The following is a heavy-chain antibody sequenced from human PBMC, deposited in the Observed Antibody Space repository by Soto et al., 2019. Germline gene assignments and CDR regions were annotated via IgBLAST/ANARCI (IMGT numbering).Heavy chain of an antibody. Sequence: QVQLQESGPGLVKPSQTLTLTCTVSGGSISSGSFYWSWIRQHPGKGLEWIGHISDSGSSYYNPSRERLVTISVDTSKNQFSLKLSAVTAADTAVYFCARTTFYDIFTAYYSLFDYWGQGTLVTVSS. CDR2: ISDSGSS. CDR1: GGSISSGSFY. V-gene: IGHV4-31*01. CDR3: ARTTFYDIFTAYYSLFDY. D-gene: IGHD3-9*01. J-gene: IGHJ4*02.